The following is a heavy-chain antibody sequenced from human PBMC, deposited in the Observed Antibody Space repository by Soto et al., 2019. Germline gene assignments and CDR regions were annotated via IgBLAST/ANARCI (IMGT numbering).Heavy chain of an antibody. Sequence: ASVKVSCKASGYTFTSYAMHWVRQAPGQRLEWMGWINAGNGNTKYSQKFQGRVTITRDTSASTAYMELSSLRSEDTAVYYCARESAVAGIAFYFDYWGQGNLVTVSS. D-gene: IGHD6-19*01. CDR3: ARESAVAGIAFYFDY. J-gene: IGHJ4*02. CDR2: INAGNGNT. CDR1: GYTFTSYA. V-gene: IGHV1-3*01.